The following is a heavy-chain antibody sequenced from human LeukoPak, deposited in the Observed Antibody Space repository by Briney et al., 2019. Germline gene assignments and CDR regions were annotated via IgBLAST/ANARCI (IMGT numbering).Heavy chain of an antibody. CDR2: ISYDGSNK. CDR3: AKIYFDWLLGPFDY. Sequence: GGSLRLSCAASGFTFSGYGMHWVRQAPGKGLEWVAVISYDGSNKYYADSVKGRFTISRANSKNTLYLQMNSLRAEDTAVYYCAKIYFDWLLGPFDYWGQGTLVTVSS. V-gene: IGHV3-30*18. D-gene: IGHD3-9*01. J-gene: IGHJ4*02. CDR1: GFTFSGYG.